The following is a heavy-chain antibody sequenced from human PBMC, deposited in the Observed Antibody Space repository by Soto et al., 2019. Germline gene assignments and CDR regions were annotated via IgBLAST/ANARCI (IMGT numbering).Heavy chain of an antibody. D-gene: IGHD3-9*01. J-gene: IGHJ2*01. CDR1: GFTFSSFA. CDR3: ARYKRFDSLWYFDL. Sequence: QVQLVESGGGVVQPVRSLRLSCAASGFTFSSFAMHWVRQAPGKGLEWVVVISYDGSNKYYADSVKGRFTISRDNSKHALYLQMNSLRAEDSAVYYRARYKRFDSLWYFDLWCRGTLVTVSS. V-gene: IGHV3-30-3*01. CDR2: ISYDGSNK.